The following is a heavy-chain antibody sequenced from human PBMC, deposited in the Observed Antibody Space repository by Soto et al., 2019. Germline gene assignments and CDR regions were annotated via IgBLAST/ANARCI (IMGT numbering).Heavy chain of an antibody. J-gene: IGHJ3*02. Sequence: EVQLVESGGGLIQPGGSLRLSCAASGLIVSNNYMTWVRQAPGKGLEWVAVVYVDGTANYADSVKGRFSISRDNSKNTVYLQMSTLRVEDTAMYYCARGEIVADAFDIWGQGTMVTISS. CDR3: ARGEIVADAFDI. CDR1: GLIVSNNY. CDR2: VYVDGTA. V-gene: IGHV3-53*01. D-gene: IGHD3-16*01.